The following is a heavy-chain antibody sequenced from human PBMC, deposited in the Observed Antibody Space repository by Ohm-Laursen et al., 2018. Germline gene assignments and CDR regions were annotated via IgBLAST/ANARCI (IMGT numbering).Heavy chain of an antibody. CDR1: GFTFDDYA. D-gene: IGHD3-10*01. CDR2: ISWNSGSI. CDR3: ARDHWSYYGSGSYDRVVNYYYYYGMDV. V-gene: IGHV3-9*01. Sequence: SLRLSCAASGFTFDDYAMHWVRQAPGKGLEWVSGISWNSGSIGYADSVKGRFTISRDNAKNSLYLQMNSLRAEDTAVYYCARDHWSYYGSGSYDRVVNYYYYYGMDVWGQGTTVTVSS. J-gene: IGHJ6*02.